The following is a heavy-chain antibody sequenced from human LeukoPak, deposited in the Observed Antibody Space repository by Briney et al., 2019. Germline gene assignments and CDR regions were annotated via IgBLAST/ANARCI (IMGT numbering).Heavy chain of an antibody. CDR3: ARQEYCSGTSCCDPIKEFDY. D-gene: IGHD2-2*01. V-gene: IGHV5-51*01. Sequence: PGESLKISCKGSGYSFTNYWIGWVRQMPRKGLEWMGIIYPGDSDTRYSPSFQGHFTIPADKSISTAYLRWSGLKASDTDMYDCARQEYCSGTSCCDPIKEFDYWARGT. CDR2: IYPGDSDT. CDR1: GYSFTNYW. J-gene: IGHJ4*02.